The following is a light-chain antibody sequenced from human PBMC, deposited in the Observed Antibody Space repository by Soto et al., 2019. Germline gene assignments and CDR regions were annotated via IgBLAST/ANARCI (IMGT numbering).Light chain of an antibody. J-gene: IGKJ5*01. CDR3: QQYGSSYST. Sequence: ELVLTQSPGTLSLSPGDRVTLXXRASQSVSSSYVAWYQQKPGQAPRXXRYGASSRATGSPDMFSGSGSGTDFTLTSSRLEPEDFAVYYCQQYGSSYSTFGQGTRLEIK. CDR2: GAS. V-gene: IGKV3-20*01. CDR1: QSVSSSY.